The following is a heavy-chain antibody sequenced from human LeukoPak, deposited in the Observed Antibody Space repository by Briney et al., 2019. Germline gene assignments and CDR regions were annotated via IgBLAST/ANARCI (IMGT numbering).Heavy chain of an antibody. D-gene: IGHD6-6*01. J-gene: IGHJ4*02. CDR3: ARGTYSSSPGAVDY. Sequence: GGSLRLSCAASGFTFSSYSMNWVRQAPGKGLEWVSYISSSSSTIYYADSVKGRFTISRDNAKNSLYLQMNSLRAEDTAVYYCARGTYSSSPGAVDYWGQGTLVTVSS. V-gene: IGHV3-48*01. CDR2: ISSSSSTI. CDR1: GFTFSSYS.